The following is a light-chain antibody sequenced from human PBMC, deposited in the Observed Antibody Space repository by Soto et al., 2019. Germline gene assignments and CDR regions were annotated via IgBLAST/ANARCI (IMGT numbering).Light chain of an antibody. CDR2: GAS. V-gene: IGKV1-5*01. Sequence: DIQMTQSPSTLSASVGDSVTVTCRASQSIGTWLAWYQQTPGTAPKLLIDGASSLETGVSSRFSGSGSGTKFTLTITSLHPDDFATYYCQQYATYSPEWTFGQGTKVDIK. CDR1: QSIGTW. CDR3: QQYATYSPEWT. J-gene: IGKJ1*01.